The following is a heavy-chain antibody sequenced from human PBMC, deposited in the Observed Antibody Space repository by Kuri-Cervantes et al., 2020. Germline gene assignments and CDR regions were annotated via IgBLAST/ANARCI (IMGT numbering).Heavy chain of an antibody. CDR2: IWYDGSNK. CDR3: ARGCRDDYNNYWYFDL. CDR1: GFTFSSYG. D-gene: IGHD5-24*01. Sequence: GGSLRLSCAASGFTFSSYGMHWVRQAPGKGLEWVAVIWYDGSNKYYADSVKGRITIPRDKSKNSLYLQLNSLRAEDTAAYYCARGCRDDYNNYWYFDLWGRGTLVTVSS. V-gene: IGHV3-33*01. J-gene: IGHJ2*01.